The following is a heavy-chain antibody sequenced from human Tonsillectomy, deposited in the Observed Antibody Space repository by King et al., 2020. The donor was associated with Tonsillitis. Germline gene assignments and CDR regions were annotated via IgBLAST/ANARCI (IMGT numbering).Heavy chain of an antibody. CDR1: GGSISSYY. D-gene: IGHD3-9*01. Sequence: VQLQESGPGLVKPSETLSLTCTVSGGSISSYYWNWIRQPAGKGLEWIGRMYTSGKNKYSPSLKSRITMSVDTSKNQFSLQLTSVTAADTAVYYCAGAYYDIADWYFDLWGRGTLVTVSS. CDR3: AGAYYDIADWYFDL. CDR2: MYTSGKN. V-gene: IGHV4-4*07. J-gene: IGHJ2*01.